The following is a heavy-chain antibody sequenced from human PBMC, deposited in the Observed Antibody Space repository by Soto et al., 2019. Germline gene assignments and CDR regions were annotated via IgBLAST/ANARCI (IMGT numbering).Heavy chain of an antibody. Sequence: PSETLSLTCAVSGGSISSSNWWSWVRQPPGKGLEWIGEIYHSGSTNYNPSLKGRVTISVDKSKNQFSLKLSSVTAADTAVYYCARAYSSGPSDYWGQGTLVTVSS. CDR3: ARAYSSGPSDY. CDR1: GGSISSSNW. CDR2: IYHSGST. J-gene: IGHJ4*02. D-gene: IGHD6-19*01. V-gene: IGHV4-4*02.